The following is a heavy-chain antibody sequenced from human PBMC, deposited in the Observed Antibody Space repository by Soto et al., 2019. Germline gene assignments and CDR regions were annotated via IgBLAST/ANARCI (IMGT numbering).Heavy chain of an antibody. D-gene: IGHD5-12*01. CDR3: VAVDIGAY. CDR1: GYTFTSYA. Sequence: ASVKVSCKTSGYTFTSYAIHWVRQVPGQRLEWMGWVYGDNGNTKYLDKFQGRVTFTRDTSASTAYMELSNLRSEDTALYYCVAVDIGAYWGQGTLVTVSS. CDR2: VYGDNGNT. V-gene: IGHV1-3*01. J-gene: IGHJ4*02.